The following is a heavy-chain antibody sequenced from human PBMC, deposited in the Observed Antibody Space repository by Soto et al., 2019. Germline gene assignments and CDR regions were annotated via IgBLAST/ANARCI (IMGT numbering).Heavy chain of an antibody. CDR1: GFSFSNAW. CDR2: IKSKTDGGTT. CDR3: AGYYASGTMTLEP. Sequence: SLRLSCAASGFSFSNAWLNWVRQTPGKGLEWVGRIKSKTDGGTTDYAAPVKGRFITSRDDSKNTLYLQMNSLKTEDTAVYYCAGYYASGTMTLEPWGPGTLVTVSS. V-gene: IGHV3-15*07. D-gene: IGHD3-10*01. J-gene: IGHJ5*02.